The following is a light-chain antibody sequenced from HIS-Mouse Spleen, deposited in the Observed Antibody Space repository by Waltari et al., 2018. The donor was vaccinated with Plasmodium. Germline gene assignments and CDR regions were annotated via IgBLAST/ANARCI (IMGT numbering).Light chain of an antibody. CDR2: KDS. CDR3: QSADSSGTYWV. CDR1: PLPKQY. V-gene: IGLV3-25*03. J-gene: IGLJ3*02. Sequence: SYALTQPPSVSLSPGQTARLPCSGSPLPKQYASWYQQKPGQAPVLVIYKDSERPSVIPERFSGSSSGTTVTLTISGVQAEDEADYYCQSADSSGTYWVFGGGTKLTVL.